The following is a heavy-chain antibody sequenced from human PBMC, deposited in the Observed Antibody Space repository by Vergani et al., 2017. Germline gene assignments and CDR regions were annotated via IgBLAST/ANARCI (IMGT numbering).Heavy chain of an antibody. CDR1: GFTFSSYS. CDR3: ARILAAAETLSGMDV. Sequence: EVQLVESGGGLVQPGGSLRLSCAASGFTFSSYSMNWVRQAPGKGLEWVSYISSSSSTIYYADSVKGRFTISRDNAKNSLYLQMNSLRAEDTAVYYCARILAAAETLSGMDVWGQGTTVTVSS. V-gene: IGHV3-48*04. J-gene: IGHJ6*02. D-gene: IGHD6-13*01. CDR2: ISSSSSTI.